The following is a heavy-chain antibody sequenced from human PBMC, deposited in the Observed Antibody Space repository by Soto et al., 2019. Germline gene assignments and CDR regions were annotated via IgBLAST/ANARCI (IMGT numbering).Heavy chain of an antibody. V-gene: IGHV1-69*06. Sequence: QVQLVQSGAEVKKPGSSVKVSCKASGGTFSTYGINWVRQAPGQGLEWMGGIIPISGTRNYAQKFQGRVTITADKSTSTAYMELSSLRSDDTAVYYCARGDDSSGYYYGRGDSWGQGTLVTVSS. J-gene: IGHJ4*02. CDR2: IIPISGTR. CDR1: GGTFSTYG. CDR3: ARGDDSSGYYYGRGDS. D-gene: IGHD3-22*01.